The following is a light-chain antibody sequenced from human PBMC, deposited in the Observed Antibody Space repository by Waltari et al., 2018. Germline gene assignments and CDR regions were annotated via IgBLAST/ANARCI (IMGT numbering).Light chain of an antibody. Sequence: DIQITQSPSSVSASVGDRVTITCRASQGISIWLACYQQKPGKAPKLPIYAASSLQSGVPSRFSGSGSGTHFTLTISSLQPEDFATYYCQQANTNTFPPTFGQGTKVEIK. CDR3: QQANTNTFPPT. V-gene: IGKV1-12*02. J-gene: IGKJ1*01. CDR1: QGISIW. CDR2: AAS.